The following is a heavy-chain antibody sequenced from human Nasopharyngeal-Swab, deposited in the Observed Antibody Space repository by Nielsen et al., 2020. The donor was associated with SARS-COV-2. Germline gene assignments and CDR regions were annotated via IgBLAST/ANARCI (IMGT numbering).Heavy chain of an antibody. J-gene: IGHJ4*02. Sequence: GRSLRLSCEASGFTFSNYAMTWVRQAPGKGLEWVSSISESGGITYYADSVKGRFTISRDNSENTLYLQMNSLKAEDTAVYYCAKSVYDILTASDYWGQGTLVTVSS. CDR1: GFTFSNYA. CDR3: AKSVYDILTASDY. D-gene: IGHD3-9*01. V-gene: IGHV3-23*01. CDR2: ISESGGIT.